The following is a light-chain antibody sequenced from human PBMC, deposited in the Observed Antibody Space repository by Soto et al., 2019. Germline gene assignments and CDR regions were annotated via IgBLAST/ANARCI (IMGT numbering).Light chain of an antibody. CDR1: LRSNNW. CDR3: QQYNSFPWT. V-gene: IGKV1-5*03. Sequence: DIQMTQSPSILSASVGDRVTVTCRASLRSNNWLAWYQQKPGKAPQLLLFKASTLESGVSSRFSGSGSGTEFTLTINSLQPDDSATYYCQQYNSFPWTFGQGTRVDI. J-gene: IGKJ1*01. CDR2: KAS.